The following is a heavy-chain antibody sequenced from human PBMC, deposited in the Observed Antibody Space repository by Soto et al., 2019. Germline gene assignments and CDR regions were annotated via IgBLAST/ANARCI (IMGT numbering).Heavy chain of an antibody. CDR2: IKQDGSEK. Sequence: GGSLRLSCAASGFTFSSYWMSWVRQAPGKGLEGVANIKQDGSEKYYVDSVKGRFTISRDNAKNSLYLQMNSLRAEDTAVYYCARYILLDAFDIWGQGTMVTVSS. CDR3: ARYILLDAFDI. D-gene: IGHD2-8*01. CDR1: GFTFSSYW. V-gene: IGHV3-7*01. J-gene: IGHJ3*02.